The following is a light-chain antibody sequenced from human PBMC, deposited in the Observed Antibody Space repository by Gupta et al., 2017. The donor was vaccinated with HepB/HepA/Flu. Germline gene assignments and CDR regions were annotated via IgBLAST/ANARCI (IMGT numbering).Light chain of an antibody. CDR2: DDG. J-gene: IGLJ3*02. CDR1: NIGSKS. CDR3: QVWDSSSDHPSWV. Sequence: SYVLTQPPSVSVAPGKTARITCGGNNIGSKSVHWYQQKPGQAPVLVVYDDGDRPSGIPERFSGSNSGNTATLTISRVEAGDEADYYCQVWDSSSDHPSWVFGGGTKLTVL. V-gene: IGLV3-21*03.